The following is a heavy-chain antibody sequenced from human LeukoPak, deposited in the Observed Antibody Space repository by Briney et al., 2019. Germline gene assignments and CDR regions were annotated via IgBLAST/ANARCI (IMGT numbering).Heavy chain of an antibody. J-gene: IGHJ4*02. CDR3: AKLAVSYYDYVWGSYLDY. CDR2: IRYDGSNK. Sequence: GGSLRLSCAASGFNFGSYSMTWVRQAPGKGLEWVAFIRYDGSNKYYADSVKGRFTISRDNSKNTLYLQMNSLRAEDTAVYYCAKLAVSYYDYVWGSYLDYWGQGTLVTVSS. V-gene: IGHV3-30*02. D-gene: IGHD3-16*01. CDR1: GFNFGSYS.